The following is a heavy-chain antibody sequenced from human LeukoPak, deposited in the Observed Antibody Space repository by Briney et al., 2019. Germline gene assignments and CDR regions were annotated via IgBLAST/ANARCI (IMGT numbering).Heavy chain of an antibody. D-gene: IGHD6-13*01. J-gene: IGHJ4*02. Sequence: ASAKVSCKASGYTFTSYDINWVRQATGQGLEWMGWMNPNSGNTGYAQKFQGRVTMTRNTSISTAYMELSSLRSEDTAVYYCARGSRTRYSSSWYYFDYWGQGTLVTVSS. CDR3: ARGSRTRYSSSWYYFDY. V-gene: IGHV1-8*01. CDR1: GYTFTSYD. CDR2: MNPNSGNT.